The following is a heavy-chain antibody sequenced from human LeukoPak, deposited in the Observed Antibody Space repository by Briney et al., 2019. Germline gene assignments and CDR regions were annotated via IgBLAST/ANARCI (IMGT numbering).Heavy chain of an antibody. D-gene: IGHD3-22*01. CDR2: IYTSGST. CDR3: ARMYYDSSGYFYYFDY. CDR1: GDSINSYS. V-gene: IGHV4-4*07. J-gene: IGHJ4*02. Sequence: SETLSLTSTVSGDSINSYSWSWIRQPAGKGLEWIGRIYTSGSTNYNPSLKSRVTMSLDTSKNQFYLKLSSVTAADTAVYYCARMYYDSSGYFYYFDYWGQGTLVTVSS.